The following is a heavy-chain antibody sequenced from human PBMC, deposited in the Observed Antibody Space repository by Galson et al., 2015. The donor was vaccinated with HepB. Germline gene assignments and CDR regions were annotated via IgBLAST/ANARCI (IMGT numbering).Heavy chain of an antibody. CDR2: ISGSGGST. CDR3: AKMGRGCSGGSCYAFDY. V-gene: IGHV3-23*01. J-gene: IGHJ4*02. D-gene: IGHD2-15*01. CDR1: GFTFSSYA. Sequence: SLRLSCAASGFTFSSYAMSWVRQAPGKGLEWVSAISGSGGSTYYADSVKGRFTISRDNSKNTLYLQMNSLRAEDTAVYYCAKMGRGCSGGSCYAFDYWGQGTLVTVSS.